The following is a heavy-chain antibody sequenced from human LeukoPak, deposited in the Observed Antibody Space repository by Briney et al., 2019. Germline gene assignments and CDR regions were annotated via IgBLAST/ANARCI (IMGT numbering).Heavy chain of an antibody. CDR2: IKQDGSEK. D-gene: IGHD3-10*01. CDR1: GFTFSSYW. V-gene: IGHV3-7*03. Sequence: PGGSPRLSCAASGFTFSSYWMSWVRQAPGKGLEWVANIKQDGSEKYYVDSVKGRFTISRDNAKNSLYLQMNSLRAEDTAVYYCARDPYYYGSGSYYNPDLLLGFDYWGQGTLVTVSS. J-gene: IGHJ4*02. CDR3: ARDPYYYGSGSYYNPDLLLGFDY.